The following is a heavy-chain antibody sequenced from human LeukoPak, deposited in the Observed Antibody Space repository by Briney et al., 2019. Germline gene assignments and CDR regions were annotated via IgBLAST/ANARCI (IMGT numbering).Heavy chain of an antibody. CDR3: ARDYGYYYGSGSYSSNYDY. Sequence: ASVKVSCKASGYTFTGYYMHWVRQAPGQGLEWIGWINPNSGGTNYAQKLQGRVTMTRDTSINTAYLQLSRLRSDDTAVYYCARDYGYYYGSGSYSSNYDYWGQGTLVTVSS. CDR2: INPNSGGT. V-gene: IGHV1-2*02. D-gene: IGHD3-10*01. J-gene: IGHJ4*02. CDR1: GYTFTGYY.